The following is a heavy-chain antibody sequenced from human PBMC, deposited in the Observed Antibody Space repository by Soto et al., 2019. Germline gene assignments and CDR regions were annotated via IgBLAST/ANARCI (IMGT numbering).Heavy chain of an antibody. Sequence: QVQLVESGGGVVQPGRSLRLSCVASQFNFNNYGMYWVRQAPGKGLEWVASIWYDGSNEHYADSVKGRFTISRDNSKNTLNLQMNSLRAEDTAVYYCARDYLQWQCYYYAMDVWGQGTTVTVSS. D-gene: IGHD3-10*01. CDR3: ARDYLQWQCYYYAMDV. CDR2: IWYDGSNE. J-gene: IGHJ6*02. V-gene: IGHV3-33*01. CDR1: QFNFNNYG.